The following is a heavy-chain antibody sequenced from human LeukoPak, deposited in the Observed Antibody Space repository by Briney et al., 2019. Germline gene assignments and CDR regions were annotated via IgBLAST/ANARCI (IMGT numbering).Heavy chain of an antibody. CDR3: ARGNQWRVRGVIITSSGYYMDV. J-gene: IGHJ6*03. Sequence: SETLSLTCTVSGGSISSSSYYWSWIRQPPGKGLEWIGEINHSGSTNYNPSLKSRVTISVDTSKNQFSPKLSSVTAADTAVYYCARGNQWRVRGVIITSSGYYMDVWGKGTTVTVSS. V-gene: IGHV4-39*07. CDR2: INHSGST. CDR1: GGSISSSSYY. D-gene: IGHD3-10*01.